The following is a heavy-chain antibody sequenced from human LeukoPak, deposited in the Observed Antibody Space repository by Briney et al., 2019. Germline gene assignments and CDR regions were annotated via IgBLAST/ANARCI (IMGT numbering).Heavy chain of an antibody. J-gene: IGHJ3*02. V-gene: IGHV4-39*02. CDR3: ARDGGTVVTPFDAFDI. Sequence: SETLSLTCSVSGGSISSGNYYWGWIRQPPGKGLEWIGSINYSGQTYYNPSLKSRVTISVDTSKNQFSLKLTSVTAADTAVYYCARDGGTVVTPFDAFDIWGQGTMVTVSS. CDR2: INYSGQT. CDR1: GGSISSGNYY. D-gene: IGHD4-23*01.